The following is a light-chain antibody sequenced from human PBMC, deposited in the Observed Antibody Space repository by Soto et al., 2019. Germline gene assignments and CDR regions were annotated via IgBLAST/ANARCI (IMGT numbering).Light chain of an antibody. Sequence: EIVMTQSPATLSVSPGERATLSCRASQSVSSNLAWYQQKRGQAPRLLIYGASTRATGIPARFSGSGSGTEFTLTISSLQSEDFAAYYCQQYNNWPTWTFGQGTTVEIK. CDR2: GAS. CDR3: QQYNNWPTWT. J-gene: IGKJ1*01. CDR1: QSVSSN. V-gene: IGKV3-15*01.